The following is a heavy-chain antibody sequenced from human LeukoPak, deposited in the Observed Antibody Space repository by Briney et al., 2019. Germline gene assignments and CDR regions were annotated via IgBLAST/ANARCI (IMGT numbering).Heavy chain of an antibody. CDR3: ANSPVIVATIMRAY. Sequence: GGSLRLSCAASGFTFSRYAMSWVRQAPGKGLEWGSAISGSDGSTYYADSVKGRFTISRDNSKNSLYLQMNSLRAEDTAVYYCANSPVIVATIMRAYWGQGTLVTVSS. D-gene: IGHD5-12*01. V-gene: IGHV3-23*01. CDR1: GFTFSRYA. J-gene: IGHJ4*02. CDR2: ISGSDGST.